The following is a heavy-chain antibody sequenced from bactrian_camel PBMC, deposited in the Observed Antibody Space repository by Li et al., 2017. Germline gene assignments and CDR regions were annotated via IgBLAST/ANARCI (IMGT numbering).Heavy chain of an antibody. V-gene: IGHV3S53*01. CDR1: GLSVSDAS. D-gene: IGHD5*01. CDR2: IRRDDLT. Sequence: HVQLVESGGGSVQTGGSLRLSCSPSGLSVSDASMAWFRQSPGKEPEAVAAIRRDDLTAYTDSVKGRFTISKDNAKNTLYLKMNSLKPEDTAMYYCAADPSWRCGLASEYTYWGQGTQVTVS. J-gene: IGHJ4*01. CDR3: AADPSWRCGLASEYTY.